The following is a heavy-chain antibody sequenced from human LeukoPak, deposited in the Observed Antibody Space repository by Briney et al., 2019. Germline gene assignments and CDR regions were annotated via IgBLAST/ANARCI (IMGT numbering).Heavy chain of an antibody. J-gene: IGHJ3*02. CDR3: ARDHPVADWAPDI. V-gene: IGHV4-59*13. D-gene: IGHD3-9*01. Sequence: SETLSLACSVSGGSISSYSWTWIRQPPGKGLEWIGFIDYSGSSNYNPSLKSRVTISADPSTNHFSLNLTSVTAADTAVYFCARDHPVADWAPDIWGRGTMVTVSS. CDR2: IDYSGSS. CDR1: GGSISSYS.